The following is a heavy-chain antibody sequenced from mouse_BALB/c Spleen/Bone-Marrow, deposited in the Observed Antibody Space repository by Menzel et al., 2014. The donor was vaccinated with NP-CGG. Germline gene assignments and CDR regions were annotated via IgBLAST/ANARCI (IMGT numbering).Heavy chain of an antibody. Sequence: VQLQQSGPELVKPGASVKMSCKASGYTFTSYYIHWVKQRPGQGLEWIGWIYPGDGGTKYNEKFKGKTTLTADKSSSTAYMLLSSLTSEDSAIYFCARGELPYYFDYWGQGTTLTVSS. J-gene: IGHJ2*01. V-gene: IGHV1S56*01. CDR1: GYTFTSYY. CDR3: ARGELPYYFDY. CDR2: IYPGDGGT.